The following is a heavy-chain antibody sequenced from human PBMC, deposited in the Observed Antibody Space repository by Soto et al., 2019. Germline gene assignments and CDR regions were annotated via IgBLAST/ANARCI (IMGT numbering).Heavy chain of an antibody. J-gene: IGHJ4*02. CDR1: GFTYSDYW. CDR3: ARRYDAAQYYFDY. D-gene: IGHD3-16*01. V-gene: IGHV3-74*01. CDR2: VNGGGGVT. Sequence: GALRLSCSGAGFTYSDYWMQWVRQPPGREPVWVSRVNGGGGVTYYADSVRGRFIISRDNSKNTVYLEMNSLGVEDTAVYYCARRYDAAQYYFDYWGQGTLVTVSS.